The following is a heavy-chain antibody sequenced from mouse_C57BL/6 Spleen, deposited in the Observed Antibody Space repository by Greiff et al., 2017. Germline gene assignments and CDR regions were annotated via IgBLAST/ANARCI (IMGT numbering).Heavy chain of an antibody. CDR3: VRHPYYSIPYAMDY. V-gene: IGHV10-1*01. CDR1: GFSFNTYA. Sequence: EVMLVESGGGLVQPKGSLKLSCAASGFSFNTYAMNWVRQAPGKGLEWVARIRSKSNNYATYYADSVKDRFTISRDDSESMLYLQMNNLKTEDTAMYYCVRHPYYSIPYAMDYWGQGTSVTVSS. CDR2: IRSKSNNYAT. D-gene: IGHD2-5*01. J-gene: IGHJ4*01.